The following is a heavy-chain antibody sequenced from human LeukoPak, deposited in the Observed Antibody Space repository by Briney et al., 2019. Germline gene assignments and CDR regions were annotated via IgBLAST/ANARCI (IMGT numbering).Heavy chain of an antibody. CDR3: AKDRSGRPVPFQH. D-gene: IGHD1-26*01. CDR2: ISGSGGST. CDR1: GFTFSNYA. V-gene: IGHV3-23*01. Sequence: GGSLRLSCAASGFTFSNYAMSWVRQAPGKGLEWVSAISGSGGSTYYADSVKGRFTTSRDNSKNTLYLQMNSLRAEDTAVYYCAKDRSGRPVPFQHWGQGTLVTVSS. J-gene: IGHJ1*01.